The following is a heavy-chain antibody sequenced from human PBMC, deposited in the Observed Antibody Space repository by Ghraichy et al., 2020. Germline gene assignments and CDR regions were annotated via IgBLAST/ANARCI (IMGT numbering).Heavy chain of an antibody. V-gene: IGHV2-5*02. Sequence: TCGVGVGWIRQPPGKALEWLALMYWDGDKRDRPYLKSRLTITKDTCNNQVVIRMTNMGPVDTATYYCAHTQGDYGDDAHYWGQGARVTVSS. J-gene: IGHJ4*02. CDR3: AHTQGDYGDDAHY. CDR2: MYWDGDK. CDR1: TCGVG. D-gene: IGHD4-17*01.